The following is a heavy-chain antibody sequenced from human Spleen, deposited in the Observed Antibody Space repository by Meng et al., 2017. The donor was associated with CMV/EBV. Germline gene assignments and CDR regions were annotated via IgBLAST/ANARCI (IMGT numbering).Heavy chain of an antibody. Sequence: GESLKISCAASGFTVSTKYMSWVRQAPGKGLEWVSVIYGGGSTYYADSVKGRFTISRDNSKNTLYLQMNSLRAEDTAVYYCARAGYDFWSGQGWFDPWGQGTLVTVSS. V-gene: IGHV3-66*02. CDR3: ARAGYDFWSGQGWFDP. CDR2: IYGGGST. CDR1: GFTVSTKY. J-gene: IGHJ5*02. D-gene: IGHD3-3*01.